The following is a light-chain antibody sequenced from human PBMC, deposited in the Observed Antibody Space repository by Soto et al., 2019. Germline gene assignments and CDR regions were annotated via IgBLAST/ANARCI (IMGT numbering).Light chain of an antibody. J-gene: IGLJ2*01. CDR3: QSYDSSNQNVV. CDR2: EDN. Sequence: NFMLTQPHSVSESPGKTGTISCTRSSGSMASNYVQWYQQRPGSAPTTVIYEDNQRPSGVPDRFSGSIDSSSNSASLTISGLKTEDEADYYCQSYDSSNQNVVFGGGTKLTVL. CDR1: SGSMASNY. V-gene: IGLV6-57*04.